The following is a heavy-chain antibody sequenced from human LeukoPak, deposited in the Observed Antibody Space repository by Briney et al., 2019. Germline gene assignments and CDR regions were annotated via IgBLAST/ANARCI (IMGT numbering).Heavy chain of an antibody. Sequence: GGSLRLSCAASGFTFSSYAMHWVRQAPGKGLEWVAVISYDGSKKYYADSVKGRFTISRDNSKNTLYLQMNSLRAEDTAVYYCAKASMIVVVRDAFDIWGQGTMVTVSS. V-gene: IGHV3-30-3*01. CDR1: GFTFSSYA. D-gene: IGHD3-22*01. CDR3: AKASMIVVVRDAFDI. J-gene: IGHJ3*02. CDR2: ISYDGSKK.